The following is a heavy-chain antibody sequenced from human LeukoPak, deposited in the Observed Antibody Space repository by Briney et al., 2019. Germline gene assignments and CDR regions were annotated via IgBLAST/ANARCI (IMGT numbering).Heavy chain of an antibody. Sequence: PGGSLRLSCAASGFTFSSYWMTWVRQAPGKGLEWMATIKQDGSEKYYVDSVKGRFTISRDNVEKSLYLQVNSLRNEDTAVYYCARDLAGPPQEAFDVWGQGTMVTVSS. CDR1: GFTFSSYW. CDR3: ARDLAGPPQEAFDV. CDR2: IKQDGSEK. J-gene: IGHJ3*01. V-gene: IGHV3-7*01.